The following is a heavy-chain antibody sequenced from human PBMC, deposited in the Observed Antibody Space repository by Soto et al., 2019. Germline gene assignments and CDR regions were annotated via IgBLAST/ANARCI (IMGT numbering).Heavy chain of an antibody. CDR1: GGSISSSSYY. D-gene: IGHD3-10*01. V-gene: IGHV4-39*01. CDR2: IYYSGST. Sequence: PSETLSLTCTVSGGSISSSSYYWGWIRQPPGKGLEWIGSIYYSGSTYYNPSLKSRVTISADTSKNQFSLKLSSVTAADTAVYFCASCYVSSFCPWGRGTLVTFSS. J-gene: IGHJ5*02. CDR3: ASCYVSSFCP.